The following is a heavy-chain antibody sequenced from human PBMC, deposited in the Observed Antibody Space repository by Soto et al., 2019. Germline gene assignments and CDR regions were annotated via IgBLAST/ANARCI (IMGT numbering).Heavy chain of an antibody. CDR3: ARAHDYGDTAIGMDV. Sequence: ASVKVSCKASGYTFTGYYRHWERQAPGQGLEWMGWINPNSGGTNYAQKFQGWVAMTRDTSISTAYMELSRLRSDDTAVYYCARAHDYGDTAIGMDVWGQGTTVTSSS. J-gene: IGHJ6*02. D-gene: IGHD4-17*01. CDR2: INPNSGGT. CDR1: GYTFTGYY. V-gene: IGHV1-2*04.